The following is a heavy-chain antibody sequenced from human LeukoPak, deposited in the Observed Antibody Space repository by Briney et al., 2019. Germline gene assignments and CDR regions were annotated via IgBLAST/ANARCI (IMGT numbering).Heavy chain of an antibody. CDR2: INPNSGGT. CDR3: ARERSGILGYYYYGMDV. V-gene: IGHV1-2*06. Sequence: ASVKVSCKASGYTFTGYYMHWVRQAPGQGLEWMGRINPNSGGTNYAQKLQGRVTMTRDTSISTVYTELSRLRSDDTAVYYCARERSGILGYYYYGMDVWGQGTTVTVSS. D-gene: IGHD3-10*01. J-gene: IGHJ6*02. CDR1: GYTFTGYY.